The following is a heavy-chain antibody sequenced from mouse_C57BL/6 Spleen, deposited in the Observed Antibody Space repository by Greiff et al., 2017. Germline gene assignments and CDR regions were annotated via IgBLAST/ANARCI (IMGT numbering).Heavy chain of an antibody. D-gene: IGHD4-1*01. CDR1: GFTFSDYG. Sequence: EVQLVESGGGLVKPGGSLKLSCAASGFTFSDYGMHWVRQAPEKGLEWVAYISSGSSTIYYADTVKGRFTISRDNAKNTLFLQMTSLRSEDTAMYYCARGTGTLAGAMDYWGQGTSVTVSS. CDR3: ARGTGTLAGAMDY. J-gene: IGHJ4*01. V-gene: IGHV5-17*01. CDR2: ISSGSSTI.